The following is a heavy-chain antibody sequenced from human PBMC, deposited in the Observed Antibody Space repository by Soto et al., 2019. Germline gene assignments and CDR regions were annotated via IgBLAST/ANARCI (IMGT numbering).Heavy chain of an antibody. J-gene: IGHJ6*02. V-gene: IGHV1-2*02. Sequence: ASVKVSCKASGYIFTGFYMHWVRQAPGQGLEWMGWINANSGDTFYAQKFQGRLTMTRDTSLSTVYMELNSLTFDDTAVSYCARDPPWGSGTALDYYFYGMDVCGQRTTVTVSS. D-gene: IGHD3-10*01. CDR2: INANSGDT. CDR3: ARDPPWGSGTALDYYFYGMDV. CDR1: GYIFTGFY.